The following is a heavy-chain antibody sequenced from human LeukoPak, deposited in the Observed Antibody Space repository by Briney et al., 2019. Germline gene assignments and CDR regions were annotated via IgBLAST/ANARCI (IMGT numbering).Heavy chain of an antibody. Sequence: PGGSLRLSCPVSGGSLSSYGMPWVRQAPGKGLEWLALVPSDGSDNLTAASLKGRFAISKDNSKNTLYLHMDSLTAGDTAVYYFAAAGLGVADWIASWGEGTPVIVSS. CDR2: VPSDGSDN. V-gene: IGHV3-30*02. J-gene: IGHJ5*01. CDR3: AAAGLGVADWIAS. D-gene: IGHD2-15*01. CDR1: GGSLSSYG.